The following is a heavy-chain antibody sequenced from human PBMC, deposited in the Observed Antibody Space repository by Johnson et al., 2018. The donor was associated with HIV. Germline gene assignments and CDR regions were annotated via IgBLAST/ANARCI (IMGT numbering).Heavy chain of an antibody. CDR3: ARGIAAAAMTLHAFDI. V-gene: IGHV3-66*01. J-gene: IGHJ3*02. Sequence: VQLVESGGGLVQPGGSLRLSCAASGFTFSSYAMSWVRQAPGKGLDWVSAVYSTFGTYYADSVKGRFIISRDNSKNTLNLQMNSLRAEDTAVYYCARGIAAAAMTLHAFDIWGQGAVVTVPS. CDR1: GFTFSSYA. CDR2: VYSTFGT. D-gene: IGHD6-13*01.